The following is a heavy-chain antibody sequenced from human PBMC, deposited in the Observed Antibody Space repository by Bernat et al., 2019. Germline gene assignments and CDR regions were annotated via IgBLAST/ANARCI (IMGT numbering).Heavy chain of an antibody. CDR3: AKDQVVPAAMRLFAFDI. Sequence: EVQLVESGGGLVKPGGSLRLSCAASGFTFSSYAMSWVRQAPGKGLEWVSAISGSGGSTYYADSVKGRFTISRDNSKNTLYLQMNSLRAEDTAVYYCAKDQVVPAAMRLFAFDIWGQGTMVTVSS. CDR1: GFTFSSYA. V-gene: IGHV3-23*04. CDR2: ISGSGGST. D-gene: IGHD2-2*01. J-gene: IGHJ3*02.